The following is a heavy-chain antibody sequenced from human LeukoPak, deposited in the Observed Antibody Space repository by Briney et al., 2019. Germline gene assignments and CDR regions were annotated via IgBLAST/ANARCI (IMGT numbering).Heavy chain of an antibody. J-gene: IGHJ5*02. CDR1: GGSFSGYY. CDR3: ARGNDFWSGYYRGTNWFDP. V-gene: IGHV4-34*01. D-gene: IGHD3-3*01. CDR2: INHSGST. Sequence: SETLSLTCAVYGGSFSGYYWSWIRQPPGKGLEWIGEINHSGSTNYNPSLKSRVTISVDTSKNQFSLKLSSVTAADTAVYYCARGNDFWSGYYRGTNWFDPWGQGTLVTVSS.